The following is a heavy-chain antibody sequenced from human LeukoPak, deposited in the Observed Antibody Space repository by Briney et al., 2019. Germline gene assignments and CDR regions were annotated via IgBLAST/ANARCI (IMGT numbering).Heavy chain of an antibody. CDR3: ARDSLNNYYYYYYMAV. CDR2: MNPNSGNT. Sequence: ASVKVSCKASGYTFTSYDINWVRQATGQGLEWMGWMNPNSGNTGYAQKFQGRVTMTRNTSISTAYMELSSLRSEDTAVYYCARDSLNNYYYYYYMAVWGKGTTVTVSS. J-gene: IGHJ6*03. D-gene: IGHD5-18*01. V-gene: IGHV1-8*01. CDR1: GYTFTSYD.